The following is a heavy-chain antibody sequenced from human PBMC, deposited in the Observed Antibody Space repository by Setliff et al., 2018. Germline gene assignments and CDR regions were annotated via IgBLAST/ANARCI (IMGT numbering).Heavy chain of an antibody. J-gene: IGHJ4*02. V-gene: IGHV1-18*01. D-gene: IGHD2-8*01. CDR2: IGVYSGNT. CDR1: GYTFTESI. CDR3: LRLVRYCSRTSCQRTSGDEV. Sequence: ASVKVSCKASGYTFTESIVSWVRQAPGQGLEWLGWIGVYSGNTYTAQRCQGRVTMNTDTSTNMAYLELRGLRSDDTAVYYCLRLVRYCSRTSCQRTSGDEVWGQGTLVTVSS.